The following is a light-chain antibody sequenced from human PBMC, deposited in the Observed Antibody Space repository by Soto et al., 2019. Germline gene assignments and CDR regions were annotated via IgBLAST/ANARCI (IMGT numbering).Light chain of an antibody. Sequence: QSVLTQPPSASGTPGQTVTISCSGSSSNIGPNAVNWYQQLPGTAPKLLLYNNNQRPSGVSDRFSGSKSGTSASLAISGLQSDDEGDYHCAAWDDSLNGLVFGTGTKLTVL. CDR1: SSNIGPNA. V-gene: IGLV1-44*01. CDR2: NNN. J-gene: IGLJ1*01. CDR3: AAWDDSLNGLV.